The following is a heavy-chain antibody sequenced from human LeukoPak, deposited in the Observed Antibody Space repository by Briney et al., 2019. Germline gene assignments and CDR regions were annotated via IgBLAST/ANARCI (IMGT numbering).Heavy chain of an antibody. CDR2: IYLVDSDT. Sequence: GESLKISFKGSGYSFTSYWIGWVRQMPGKGLGGMGIIYLVDSDTRYSPSFQGQVTISADKSISTAYLQWSSLKASDTAMYDCASRNGDQSSSSWQVPMGAFDIWGQGTMVTVSS. CDR3: ASRNGDQSSSSWQVPMGAFDI. D-gene: IGHD6-13*01. CDR1: GYSFTSYW. J-gene: IGHJ3*02. V-gene: IGHV5-51*01.